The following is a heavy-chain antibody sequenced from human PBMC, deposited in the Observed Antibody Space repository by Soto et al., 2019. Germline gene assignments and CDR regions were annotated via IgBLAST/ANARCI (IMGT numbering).Heavy chain of an antibody. D-gene: IGHD4-17*01. CDR3: AKDAVSGDPLWLENH. J-gene: IGHJ4*02. CDR1: GFTFGSYA. CDR2: LYGSGGGI. Sequence: VGSLRLSCAASGFTFGSYAMIWIRQVPGKGLEWISGLYGSGGGIHYADSVKGRFTISRDNSAYSVYLQITNLRVEDTAVYYCAKDAVSGDPLWLENHLGQGTVVTVSS. V-gene: IGHV3-23*01.